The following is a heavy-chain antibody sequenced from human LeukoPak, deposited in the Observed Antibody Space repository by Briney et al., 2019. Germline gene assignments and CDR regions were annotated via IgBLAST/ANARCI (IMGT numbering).Heavy chain of an antibody. CDR1: GGTFSSYA. CDR2: INPSGGST. CDR3: ARVTRDSSGYYSIYYYYGMDV. V-gene: IGHV1-46*01. Sequence: ASVKVSCKASGGTFSSYAISWVRQAPGQGLEWMGIINPSGGSTSYAQKFQGRVTMTRDTSTSTVYMGLSSLRSEDTAVYYCARVTRDSSGYYSIYYYYGMDVWGQGTTVTVSS. D-gene: IGHD3-22*01. J-gene: IGHJ6*02.